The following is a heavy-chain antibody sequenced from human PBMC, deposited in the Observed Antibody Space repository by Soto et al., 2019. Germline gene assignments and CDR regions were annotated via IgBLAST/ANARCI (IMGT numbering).Heavy chain of an antibody. J-gene: IGHJ6*02. CDR2: INPESGGT. CDR1: GYTFTGHY. D-gene: IGHD2-2*01. V-gene: IGHV1-2*02. Sequence: QVQLVQSGADVKTPGASVRVSCKASGYTFTGHYVHRVREAPGQGPEWMGWINPESGGTNYAQKFQGRVTLSRDTSINTAYLELSRLRFDDAAVYFCARERYQVISDGMDVWGQGTTVTVSS. CDR3: ARERYQVISDGMDV.